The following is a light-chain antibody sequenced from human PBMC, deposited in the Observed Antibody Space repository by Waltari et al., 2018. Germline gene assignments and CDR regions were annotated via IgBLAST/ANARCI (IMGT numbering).Light chain of an antibody. CDR1: QGISSY. V-gene: IGKV1-9*01. J-gene: IGKJ4*01. CDR3: QQLNSYPFT. Sequence: DIQLTQSPSFLSASVGDRVTITCRANQGISSYLAWYQQKPGKAPKLLIYAASTLQSGVPSRLSGSGSGTEFTLTISSLQPEDFATYYCQQLNSYPFTFGGGTKVEIK. CDR2: AAS.